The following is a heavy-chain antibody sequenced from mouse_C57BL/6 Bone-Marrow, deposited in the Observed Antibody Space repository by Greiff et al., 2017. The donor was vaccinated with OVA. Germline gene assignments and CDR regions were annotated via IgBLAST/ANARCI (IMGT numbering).Heavy chain of an antibody. D-gene: IGHD3-3*01. Sequence: EVHLVESGGGLVKPGGSLKLSCAASGFTFSSYAMSWVRQTPEKRLEWVATISDGGSYTYYPDNVKGRFTISRDNAKNNLYLQMSHLKSEDTAMYYCAREGGRFFWGQGTTLTVSS. J-gene: IGHJ2*01. CDR2: ISDGGSYT. V-gene: IGHV5-4*01. CDR1: GFTFSSYA. CDR3: AREGGRFF.